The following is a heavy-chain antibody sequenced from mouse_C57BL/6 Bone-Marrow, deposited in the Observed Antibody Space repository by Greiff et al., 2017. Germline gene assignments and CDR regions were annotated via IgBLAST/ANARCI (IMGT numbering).Heavy chain of an antibody. Sequence: VQLKESGPGLVAPSQSLSITCTVSGFSLTSYAISWVRQPPGKGLEWLGVIWTGGGTNYNSALKSRLSISKDNSKSQVFLKMNSLQTDDTARYYCAGNSREPPYGSSSFDYWGQGTTLTVSS. CDR2: IWTGGGT. V-gene: IGHV2-9-1*01. CDR1: GFSLTSYA. D-gene: IGHD1-1*01. J-gene: IGHJ2*01. CDR3: AGNSREPPYGSSSFDY.